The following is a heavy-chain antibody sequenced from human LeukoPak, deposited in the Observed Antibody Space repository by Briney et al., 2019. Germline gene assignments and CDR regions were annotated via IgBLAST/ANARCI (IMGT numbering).Heavy chain of an antibody. CDR3: ARYVVVPAASLYYYYYMDV. J-gene: IGHJ6*03. D-gene: IGHD2-2*01. CDR2: IYTSGST. Sequence: PSETLSLTCTVSGGSTSSYYWSWIRQPAGKGLEWIGRIYTSGSTNYNPSLKSRVTMSVDTSKNQFSLKLSSVTAADTAVYYCARYVVVPAASLYYYYYMDVWGKGTTVTVSS. CDR1: GGSTSSYY. V-gene: IGHV4-4*07.